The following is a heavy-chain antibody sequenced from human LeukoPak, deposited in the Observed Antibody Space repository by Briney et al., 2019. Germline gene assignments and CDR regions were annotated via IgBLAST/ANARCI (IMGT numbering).Heavy chain of an antibody. D-gene: IGHD6-6*01. V-gene: IGHV3-48*01. J-gene: IGHJ6*03. Sequence: GGSLRLSCAASGFTFSSYSMNWVRQAPGKELEWVSYISSSSSTIHYADSVKGQFTISRDNAKNSLYLQMNSLRAEDTAVYYCARKQLGYYYMDVWGKGTTVTVSS. CDR3: ARKQLGYYYMDV. CDR1: GFTFSSYS. CDR2: ISSSSSTI.